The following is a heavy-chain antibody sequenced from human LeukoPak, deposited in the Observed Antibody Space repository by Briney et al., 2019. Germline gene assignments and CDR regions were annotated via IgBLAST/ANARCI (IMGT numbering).Heavy chain of an antibody. CDR3: ARVYGGDILTGGIDY. D-gene: IGHD3-9*01. CDR2: ISSSSSTI. CDR1: GFTFISYS. V-gene: IGHV3-48*04. Sequence: GGSLRLSCAASGFTFISYSMNWVRQAPGKVLQWVSYISSSSSTIYYADSVKGRFTISRDNAKNSLYLQMNSLRAEDTAVYYCARVYGGDILTGGIDYWGQGTLVTVSS. J-gene: IGHJ4*02.